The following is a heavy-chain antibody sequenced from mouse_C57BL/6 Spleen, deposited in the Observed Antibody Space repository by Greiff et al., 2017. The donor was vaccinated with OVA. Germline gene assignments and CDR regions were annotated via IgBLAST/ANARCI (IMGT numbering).Heavy chain of an antibody. J-gene: IGHJ1*03. V-gene: IGHV14-4*01. CDR1: GFNIKDDY. Sequence: EVQGVESGAELVRPGASVKLSCTASGFNIKDDYMHWVKQRPEQGLEWIGWIDPENGDTEYASKFQGKATITADTSSNTAYLQLSSLTSEDTAVYYGTPITTVVVTRYFDVWGTGTTVTVSS. D-gene: IGHD1-1*01. CDR3: TPITTVVVTRYFDV. CDR2: IDPENGDT.